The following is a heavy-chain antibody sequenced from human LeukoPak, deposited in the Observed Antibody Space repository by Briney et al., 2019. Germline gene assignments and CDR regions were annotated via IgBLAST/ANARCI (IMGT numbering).Heavy chain of an antibody. CDR3: ARSVLDGSFDY. Sequence: GGALEISCQGSGCTFSTYWIGWVRPLPGKGLEWMGIIYPGDSDTRYSPSFQGQVTISADKSISTAYLQWSSLKASDTAMYYCARSVLDGSFDYWGQGTLVTVSS. V-gene: IGHV5-51*01. D-gene: IGHD3/OR15-3a*01. J-gene: IGHJ4*02. CDR1: GCTFSTYW. CDR2: IYPGDSDT.